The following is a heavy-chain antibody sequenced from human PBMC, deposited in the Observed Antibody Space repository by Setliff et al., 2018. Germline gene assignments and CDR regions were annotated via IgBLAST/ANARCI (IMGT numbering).Heavy chain of an antibody. Sequence: SETLSLTCAVSGGSITSGSYYWSWIRQPAGEGLEWIGRLHTSGTTVYNPSLKGRVTISADTSTNHFSLKLTSVTAADTAVYYCARVVPLGGTDRWGQGTLVTVSS. J-gene: IGHJ5*02. CDR2: LHTSGTT. D-gene: IGHD1-1*01. CDR3: ARVVPLGGTDR. V-gene: IGHV4-61*02. CDR1: GGSITSGSYY.